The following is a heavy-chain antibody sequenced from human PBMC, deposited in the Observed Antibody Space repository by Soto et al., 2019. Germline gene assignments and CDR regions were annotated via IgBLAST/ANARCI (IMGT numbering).Heavy chain of an antibody. J-gene: IGHJ3*02. CDR1: GDSVSSNSAA. D-gene: IGHD3-22*01. Sequence: KQSQTLSLTCAISGDSVSSNSAAWNWIRQSPSRGLEWLGRTYYRSKWYNDYAVSVKSRITINPDTSKNQFSLQLNSVTPEDTAVYYCARDRSYDSSGYYYRYAFDIWGQGTMVTVSS. CDR3: ARDRSYDSSGYYYRYAFDI. V-gene: IGHV6-1*01. CDR2: TYYRSKWYN.